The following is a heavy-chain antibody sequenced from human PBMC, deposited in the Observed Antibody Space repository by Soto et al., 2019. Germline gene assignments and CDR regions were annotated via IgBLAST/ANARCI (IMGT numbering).Heavy chain of an antibody. CDR2: TSSNNGKT. D-gene: IGHD5-12*01. CDR3: ARTSVAKSEDYFDY. V-gene: IGHV1-18*01. Sequence: ASVKVSCKTSSYSFTTYGISWVRQSPGQGLEWMGWTSSNNGKTKYAQKFQGRLTMTTDKSTNPVHMELRSLRSGDTAVYYCARTSVAKSEDYFDYWGQGTLVTVSS. J-gene: IGHJ4*02. CDR1: SYSFTTYG.